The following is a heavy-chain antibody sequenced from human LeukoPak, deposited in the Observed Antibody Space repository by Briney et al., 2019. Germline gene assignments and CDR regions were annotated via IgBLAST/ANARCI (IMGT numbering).Heavy chain of an antibody. CDR1: GGTFSSYA. J-gene: IGHJ5*02. CDR3: AREGLAARWFDP. V-gene: IGHV1-69*05. CDR2: IIPIFGTA. D-gene: IGHD6-25*01. Sequence: VASAKVSCKASGGTFSSYAISWVRQAPGQGLEWMGGIIPIFGTANYAQKFQGRVTMTRNTSISTAYMELSSLRSEDTAVYYCAREGLAARWFDPWGQGTLVTVSS.